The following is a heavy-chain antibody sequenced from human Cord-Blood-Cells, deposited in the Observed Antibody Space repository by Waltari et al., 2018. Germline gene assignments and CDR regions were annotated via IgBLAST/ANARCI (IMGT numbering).Heavy chain of an antibody. J-gene: IGHJ4*02. Sequence: GPGLVKPSQTLSLTCAISGDSVSSNSAAWNWIRPSPSRGLEWLGRTYYRSKWYNDYAVSVKSRITINPDTSKNQFSLQLNSVTPEDTAVYYCARVVTEGYSYGSYFDYWGQGTLVTVSS. CDR3: ARVVTEGYSYGSYFDY. D-gene: IGHD5-18*01. V-gene: IGHV6-1*01. CDR1: GDSVSSNSAA. CDR2: TYYRSKWYN.